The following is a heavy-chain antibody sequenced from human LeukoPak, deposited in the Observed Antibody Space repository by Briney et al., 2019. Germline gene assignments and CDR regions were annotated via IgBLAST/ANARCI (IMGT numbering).Heavy chain of an antibody. J-gene: IGHJ4*02. Sequence: SETLSLTCAVYGGSFSGYYWSWIRQPPGKGLEWIGEINHSGSTNYNPSLKSRVTISVDTSKNQFSLKLSSVTAADTAVYYCARGDLITTVRGPDFDYWGQGTLVTVSS. CDR1: GGSFSGYY. CDR2: INHSGST. CDR3: ARGDLITTVRGPDFDY. D-gene: IGHD3-10*01. V-gene: IGHV4-34*01.